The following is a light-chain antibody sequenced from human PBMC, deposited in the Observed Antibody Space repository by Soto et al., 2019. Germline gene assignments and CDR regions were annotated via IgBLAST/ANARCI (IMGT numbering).Light chain of an antibody. V-gene: IGKV2-30*01. CDR3: SQGTHCPRT. CDR1: KRLAYSDGNTH. Sequence: DVVLTQSPLSLPVNFGQPASIACRSSKRLAYSDGNTHLSWFHQRPGQSPRRLIYRVSSRDSGVRDRFSGSGSGTDFKLEISRVEAEDVGIYFCSQGTHCPRTFGQGTKVEVK. CDR2: RVS. J-gene: IGKJ1*01.